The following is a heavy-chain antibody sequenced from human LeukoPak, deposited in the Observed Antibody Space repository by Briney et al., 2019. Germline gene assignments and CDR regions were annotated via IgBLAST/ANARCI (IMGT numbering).Heavy chain of an antibody. J-gene: IGHJ4*02. CDR1: GFTFTTYW. V-gene: IGHV3-7*01. Sequence: PGGSLRLSCAASGFTFTTYWMSWVRQAPGKGLEWVANIKQDGTEEYYVDSVKGRFTISRDNAKNSLYLQMNSLRVEDTAVYYCARGGLSYYYDSSSFYWGQGTLVTVSS. CDR2: IKQDGTEE. D-gene: IGHD3-22*01. CDR3: ARGGLSYYYDSSSFY.